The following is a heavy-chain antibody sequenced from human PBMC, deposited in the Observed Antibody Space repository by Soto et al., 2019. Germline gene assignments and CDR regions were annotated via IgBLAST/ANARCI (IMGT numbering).Heavy chain of an antibody. CDR2: ISGSGGST. CDR1: GFTFSSYA. J-gene: IGHJ3*02. CDR3: AKFKSYYGSGRYDAFDI. V-gene: IGHV3-23*01. D-gene: IGHD3-10*01. Sequence: GGSLRLSCAASGFTFSSYAMSWVRQAPGKGLEWVSAISGSGGSTYYADSVKGRFTISRDNSKNTLYLQMNSLRAEDTAVYYCAKFKSYYGSGRYDAFDIWGQGTMVTVSS.